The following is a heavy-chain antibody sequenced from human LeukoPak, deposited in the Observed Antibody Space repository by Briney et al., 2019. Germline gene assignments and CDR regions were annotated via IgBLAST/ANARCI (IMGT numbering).Heavy chain of an antibody. J-gene: IGHJ6*03. D-gene: IGHD6-13*01. CDR1: GYTLTELS. V-gene: IGHV1-24*01. CDR3: ATVGAYSSSWYLSRPTYYYYYMDV. CDR2: FDPEDGET. Sequence: ASVKVSCKVSGYTLTELSMHWVRQAPGKGLEWMGGFDPEDGETIYAQKFQGRVTMTEDTSTDTAYMELSSLRSEDTAVYYCATVGAYSSSWYLSRPTYYYYYMDVWGKGTTVTVSS.